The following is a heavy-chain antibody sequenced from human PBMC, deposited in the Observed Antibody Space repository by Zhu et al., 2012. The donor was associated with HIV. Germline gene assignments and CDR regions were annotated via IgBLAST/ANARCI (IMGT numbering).Heavy chain of an antibody. CDR1: GASISSYY. J-gene: IGHJ4*02. V-gene: IGHV4-4*07. CDR3: ARENINQFLKDNFDY. Sequence: QVQVQESGPGLVKPSETLSLTCTVSGASISSYYWSWIRQPAGKGLEWIGRIYTSGSTDYNPSLKSRVAMSVDTSKSQFSLKLSSVTAADTAVYYCARENINQFLKDNFDYWGQGTLVTVSS. CDR2: IYTSGST.